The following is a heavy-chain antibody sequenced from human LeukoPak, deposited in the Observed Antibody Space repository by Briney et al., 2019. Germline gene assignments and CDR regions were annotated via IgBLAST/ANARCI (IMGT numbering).Heavy chain of an antibody. Sequence: QSGGSLRLSCAASGFTFSSYAMSWVRQAPGRGLEWVSSITAIDGRTYYADSVRGRFTISRDNSKNTVYLQLNSLRAGDTAIYYCTKDRRGPAAGTWYFDSWGQGTLVTVSS. J-gene: IGHJ4*02. V-gene: IGHV3-23*01. CDR2: ITAIDGRT. CDR3: TKDRRGPAAGTWYFDS. D-gene: IGHD6-13*01. CDR1: GFTFSSYA.